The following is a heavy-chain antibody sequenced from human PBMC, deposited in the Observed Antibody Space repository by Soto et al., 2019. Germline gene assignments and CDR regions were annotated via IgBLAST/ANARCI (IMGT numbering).Heavy chain of an antibody. CDR3: AKGYYDFWSGYYGMDV. Sequence: GGSLRLSCAASGFTFSSYAMSWVRQAPGKGLEWVSAISGSGGSTYYADSVKGRFTISRDNSKNTLYLQMNSLRAKDTAVYYCAKGYYDFWSGYYGMDVWGQGTTVTVSS. CDR1: GFTFSSYA. CDR2: ISGSGGST. D-gene: IGHD3-3*01. V-gene: IGHV3-23*01. J-gene: IGHJ6*02.